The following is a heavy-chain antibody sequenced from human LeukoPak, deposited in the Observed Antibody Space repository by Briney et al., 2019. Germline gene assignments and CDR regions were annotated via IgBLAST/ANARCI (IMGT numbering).Heavy chain of an antibody. D-gene: IGHD3-10*01. CDR3: ASEKFEGHYYYYMDV. Sequence: GGSLRLSCAASGFAFSSYEMNWVRQAPGKGLEWVSYISSSGSTIYYADSVKGRFTISIDNGKNSLYLQMNSLRAEDTAVYYCASEKFEGHYYYYMDVWGKGTTVAISS. CDR1: GFAFSSYE. V-gene: IGHV3-48*03. CDR2: ISSSGSTI. J-gene: IGHJ6*03.